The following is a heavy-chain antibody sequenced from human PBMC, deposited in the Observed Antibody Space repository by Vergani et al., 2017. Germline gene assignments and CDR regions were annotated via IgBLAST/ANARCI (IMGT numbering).Heavy chain of an antibody. J-gene: IGHJ3*02. D-gene: IGHD1-26*01. CDR3: AREMWELLSLQTEADAFDI. CDR1: GFTFSDYY. CDR2: ISSSGSTI. Sequence: VQLVESGGGLVKPGGSLRLSCAASGFTFSDYYMSWIRQAPGKGLEWVSYISSSGSTIYYADSVKGRFTISRDNAKNSLYLQMNSLRAEDTAVYYCAREMWELLSLQTEADAFDIWGQGTMVTVSS. V-gene: IGHV3-11*01.